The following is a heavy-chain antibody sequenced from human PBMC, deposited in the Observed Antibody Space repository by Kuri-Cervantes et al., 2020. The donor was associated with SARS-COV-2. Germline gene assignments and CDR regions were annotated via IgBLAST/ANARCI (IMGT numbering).Heavy chain of an antibody. Sequence: GESLKISCAASGFTVSSNYMSWVRQAPGKGLEWVSVIYSCGSTYYADSVKGRFTISRDNSKNTLYLQMNSLRAEDTAVYYCARDGPYYDILTGYYDGASRKEYYYYYYMDVWGKGTTVTVSS. J-gene: IGHJ6*03. CDR2: IYSCGST. V-gene: IGHV3-66*01. D-gene: IGHD3-9*01. CDR3: ARDGPYYDILTGYYDGASRKEYYYYYYMDV. CDR1: GFTVSSNY.